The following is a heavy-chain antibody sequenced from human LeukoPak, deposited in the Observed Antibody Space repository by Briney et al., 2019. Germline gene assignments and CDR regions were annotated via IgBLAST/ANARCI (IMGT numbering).Heavy chain of an antibody. CDR3: AKGLGTGGSSYYSAFDY. D-gene: IGHD3-10*01. V-gene: IGHV3-74*01. CDR2: INSDGSST. J-gene: IGHJ4*02. Sequence: PGGSLRLSCAASGFSFSSYWMHWVRQAPGKGLVWVSRINSDGSSTIYADSVKGRFTISRDNAKNSLYLQMNSLRTEDMALYYCAKGLGTGGSSYYSAFDYWGQGTLVTVSS. CDR1: GFSFSSYW.